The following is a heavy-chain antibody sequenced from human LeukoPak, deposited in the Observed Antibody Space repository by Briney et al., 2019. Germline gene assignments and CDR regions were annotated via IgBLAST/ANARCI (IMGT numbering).Heavy chain of an antibody. V-gene: IGHV4-31*03. J-gene: IGHJ6*03. CDR3: ASRTPTVVTPYYYYMDV. D-gene: IGHD4-23*01. Sequence: PPQTLSLTCTVSGGSISSGGYYWSWIRQHPGKGLEWIGYIYYSGSTYYNPSLKSRVTISVDTSKNQFSLKLSSVTAADTAVYYCASRTPTVVTPYYYYMDVWGKGTTVTVSS. CDR2: IYYSGST. CDR1: GGSISSGGYY.